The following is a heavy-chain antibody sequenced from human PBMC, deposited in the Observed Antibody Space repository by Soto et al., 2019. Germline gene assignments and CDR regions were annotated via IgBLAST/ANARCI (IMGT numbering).Heavy chain of an antibody. Sequence: ASVKVSCKASGGTFSSYAISWGRQAPGQGLEWMGGIIPIFGTANYAQKFQGRVTITADESTSTAYMELSSLRSEDTAVYYCARGIKLGYSSEYYFDYWGQGTLVTVSS. V-gene: IGHV1-69*13. CDR1: GGTFSSYA. J-gene: IGHJ4*02. CDR3: ARGIKLGYSSEYYFDY. D-gene: IGHD5-18*01. CDR2: IIPIFGTA.